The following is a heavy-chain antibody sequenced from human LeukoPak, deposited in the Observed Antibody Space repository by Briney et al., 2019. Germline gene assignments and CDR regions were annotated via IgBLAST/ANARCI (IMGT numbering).Heavy chain of an antibody. V-gene: IGHV1-69*06. CDR2: IIPIFGTA. J-gene: IGHJ6*03. D-gene: IGHD3-3*01. CDR1: GGTFSSYA. CDR3: ARDRPHYDFWSGYYVYYYYYYMDV. Sequence: SVKVSCKASGGTFSSYAISWVRQAPGQGLEWMGGIIPIFGTANYAQKFQGRVTITADKSTSTAYMELSSLRSEDTAVYYCARDRPHYDFWSGYYVYYYYYYMDVWGKGTTVTVSS.